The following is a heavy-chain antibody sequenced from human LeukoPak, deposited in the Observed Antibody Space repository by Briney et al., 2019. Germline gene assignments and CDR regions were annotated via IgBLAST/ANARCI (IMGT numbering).Heavy chain of an antibody. Sequence: GGSLRLSCAASGFTFSSYWMHWVRQAPGKGLEWVSVIYSGGSTYYADSVKGRFTISRDNSKNTLYLQMNSLRAEDTAVYYCARAGRDGYNYADYWGQGTLVTVSS. D-gene: IGHD5-24*01. CDR2: IYSGGST. V-gene: IGHV3-53*01. CDR1: GFTFSSYW. CDR3: ARAGRDGYNYADY. J-gene: IGHJ4*02.